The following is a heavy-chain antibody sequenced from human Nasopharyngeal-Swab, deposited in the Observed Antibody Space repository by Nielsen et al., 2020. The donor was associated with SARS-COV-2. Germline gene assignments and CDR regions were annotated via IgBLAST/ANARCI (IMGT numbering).Heavy chain of an antibody. D-gene: IGHD3-9*01. CDR1: GGTFSSYA. V-gene: IGHV1-69*06. CDR2: IIPIFGTA. J-gene: IGHJ6*03. Sequence: SVKVSCKASGGTFSSYAISWARQAPGQGLEWMGGIIPIFGTANYAQKFQGRVTITADKSTSTAYMELSSLRSEDTAVYYCARALWVGYDILTGYYGGAYYYYYMDVWGKGTTVTVSS. CDR3: ARALWVGYDILTGYYGGAYYYYYMDV.